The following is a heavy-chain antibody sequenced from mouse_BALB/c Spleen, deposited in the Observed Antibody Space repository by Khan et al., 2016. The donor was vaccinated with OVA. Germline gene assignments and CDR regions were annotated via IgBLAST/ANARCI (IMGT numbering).Heavy chain of an antibody. CDR1: GFSLTSYG. D-gene: IGHD2-1*01. CDR3: ARHGYYGNYGPYFDV. CDR2: IWSDGHT. V-gene: IGHV2-6-1*01. J-gene: IGHJ1*01. Sequence: VQLQESGPGLVAPSQSLSITCTISGFSLTSYGVHWVRQPPGKGLEWLVVIWSDGHTTYNSALKSRLSISKDNSKSQVFLKRNSLQTDDTAMYYCARHGYYGNYGPYFDVWGAGTTVTVSS.